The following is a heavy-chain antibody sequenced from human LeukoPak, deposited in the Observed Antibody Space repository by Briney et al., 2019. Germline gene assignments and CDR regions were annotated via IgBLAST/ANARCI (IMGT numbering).Heavy chain of an antibody. J-gene: IGHJ4*02. CDR1: GYTFTGYY. D-gene: IGHD6-19*01. Sequence: GASVKVSCKASGYTFTGYYMHWVRQAPGQGLEWMGWINPNSGGTNYAQKFQGRVTITTDESTSTAYMELSSLRSEDTAVYYCAREGSGWYTGYFDYWGQGTLVTVSS. CDR2: INPNSGGT. CDR3: AREGSGWYTGYFDY. V-gene: IGHV1-2*02.